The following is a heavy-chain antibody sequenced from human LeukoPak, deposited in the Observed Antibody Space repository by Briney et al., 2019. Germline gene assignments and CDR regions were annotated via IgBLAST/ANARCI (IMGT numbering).Heavy chain of an antibody. CDR2: ISGYNGNT. CDR1: GYTFTSYG. J-gene: IGHJ3*02. Sequence: ASVKVSCKASGYTFTSYGISWVRQAPGQGLEWMGWISGYNGNTNYAQKVQGRVTMTTDTSTSTVYMELRSLRSDDTAVYYCAREGAGPDNAFDIWGQGTMVTVSS. CDR3: AREGAGPDNAFDI. D-gene: IGHD6-19*01. V-gene: IGHV1-18*01.